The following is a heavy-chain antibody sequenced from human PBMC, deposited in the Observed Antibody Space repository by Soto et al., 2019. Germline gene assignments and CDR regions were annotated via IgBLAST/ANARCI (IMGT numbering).Heavy chain of an antibody. CDR1: GDTVIYHA. D-gene: IGHD3-3*01. CDR2: IIPIFGTT. J-gene: IGHJ4*02. V-gene: IGHV1-69*14. Sequence: QVRLVQSGAEVKKPGSSVKVSCKASGDTVIYHATTWVRQAPGQGLEWVGAIIPIFGTTDYAQKFQGRLTITADKSTSTVYMELSGLSFEDTAVYYCARNGVAGMDFWGQGTLVTVSS. CDR3: ARNGVAGMDF.